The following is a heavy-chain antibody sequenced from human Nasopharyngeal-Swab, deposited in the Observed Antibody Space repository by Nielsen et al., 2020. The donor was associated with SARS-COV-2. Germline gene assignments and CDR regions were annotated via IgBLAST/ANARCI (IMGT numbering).Heavy chain of an antibody. J-gene: IGHJ4*01. V-gene: IGHV3-23*01. D-gene: IGHD2-21*01. Sequence: GESLKISCTASGVTFSSYAVNWVRQAPEKGLEWASTITGNGGSAYYADSVKGRFTISRDNSKNTVYLQTNSLRAEDTAVYYCAILVDYWGHGTLVTVSS. CDR1: GVTFSSYA. CDR3: AILVDY. CDR2: ITGNGGSA.